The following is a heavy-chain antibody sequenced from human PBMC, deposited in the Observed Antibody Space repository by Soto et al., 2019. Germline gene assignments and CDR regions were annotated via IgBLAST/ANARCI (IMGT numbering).Heavy chain of an antibody. CDR3: ARDFYGSEASSGHYYDMDV. Sequence: QAQLVESGGGVVQPGRSLRLSCAASGFTFSTYAMHWVRQAPGKGLEWVAVISYDGSNKYYIDSVKGRFTISRDNSKNTLYLQMNSLRIEDTAVYYCARDFYGSEASSGHYYDMDVWGPGTTVTVSS. CDR2: ISYDGSNK. D-gene: IGHD3-10*01. J-gene: IGHJ6*02. CDR1: GFTFSTYA. V-gene: IGHV3-30-3*01.